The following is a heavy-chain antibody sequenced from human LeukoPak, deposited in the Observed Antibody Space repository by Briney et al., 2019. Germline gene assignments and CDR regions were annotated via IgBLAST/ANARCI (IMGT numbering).Heavy chain of an antibody. CDR1: GFTFSDYW. CDR3: ARDFAGGDDY. V-gene: IGHV3-74*01. Sequence: GSLRLSCAASGFTFSDYWMHWVRQAPGKGLVWVSRIEPDGSRITYADSLKGRFTMSRDNAKNTLYLQMNSLRAEDTAVYYCARDFAGGDDYWGQGTLVTVSS. CDR2: IEPDGSRI. D-gene: IGHD3-16*01. J-gene: IGHJ4*02.